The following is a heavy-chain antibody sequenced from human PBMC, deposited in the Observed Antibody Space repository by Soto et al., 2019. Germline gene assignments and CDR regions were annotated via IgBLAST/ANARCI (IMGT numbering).Heavy chain of an antibody. V-gene: IGHV1-69*13. D-gene: IGHD3-22*01. J-gene: IGHJ4*02. CDR3: ASPNYYDSSGYQDFDY. CDR1: GGTFSSYA. CDR2: IIPIFGTA. Sequence: SVKVSCKASGGTFSSYAISWVRQAPGQGLEWMGGIIPIFGTANYAQKFQGRVTITADESTSTAYMELSSLRSEDTAVYYCASPNYYDSSGYQDFDYWGQGTLVTVSS.